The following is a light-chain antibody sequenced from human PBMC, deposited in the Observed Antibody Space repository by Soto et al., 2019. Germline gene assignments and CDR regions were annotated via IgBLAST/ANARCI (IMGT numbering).Light chain of an antibody. CDR2: KAS. CDR1: QNINDL. CDR3: QQYSTYSRA. Sequence: DIQMTQSPSTLSASVGDRVTITCRASQNINDLLAWYQQKPGKAPNLLIYKASSLESGVPSRFSGSGYGTEFTLTTSSLQPDDFATFYCQQYSTYSRAFGQGTKVEIK. V-gene: IGKV1-5*03. J-gene: IGKJ1*01.